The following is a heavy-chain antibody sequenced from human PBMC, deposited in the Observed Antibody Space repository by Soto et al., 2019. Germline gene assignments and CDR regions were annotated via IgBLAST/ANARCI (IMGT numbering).Heavy chain of an antibody. CDR1: GFTFKNDW. CDR3: RRRCNPPKRYDKNV. J-gene: IGHJ6*02. Sequence: GGSLRLSCGASGFTFKNDWIHWVRQAPGQGLLWVSRIHSDGSNRRYADSVQGRFTISRDNAKNTLVLEMTGLRAADTGVYFYRRRCNPPKRYDKNVSGQGSKV. D-gene: IGHD5-12*01. V-gene: IGHV3-74*01. CDR2: IHSDGSNR.